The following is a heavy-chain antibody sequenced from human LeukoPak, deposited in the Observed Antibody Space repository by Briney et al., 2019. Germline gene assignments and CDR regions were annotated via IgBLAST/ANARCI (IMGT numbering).Heavy chain of an antibody. CDR3: VRDGGSFSDFDY. CDR1: GFTFSRYW. D-gene: IGHD1-26*01. V-gene: IGHV3-74*01. J-gene: IGHJ4*02. Sequence: GGSLRLSCAASGFTFSRYWIHWVRQAPGKGLVWVSRINSDGSSTSYADSVKGRFTISRDNAKNTLYLQMNSLRAEDTAVYYCVRDGGSFSDFDYWGQGALVTVSS. CDR2: INSDGSST.